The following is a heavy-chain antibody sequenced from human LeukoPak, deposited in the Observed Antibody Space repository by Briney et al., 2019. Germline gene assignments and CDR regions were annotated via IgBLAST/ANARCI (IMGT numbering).Heavy chain of an antibody. CDR3: ARYCSGGSCYSDAFDI. Sequence: ASVKVSCKASGYTFTSYAMHWVRQAPGQRLEWMGWINAGNGNTKYSQKFQGRVTITRDTSASTAYMELSSLRSEDTAVYYCARYCSGGSCYSDAFDIWGQGTKVTVSS. CDR2: INAGNGNT. D-gene: IGHD2-15*01. CDR1: GYTFTSYA. J-gene: IGHJ3*02. V-gene: IGHV1-3*01.